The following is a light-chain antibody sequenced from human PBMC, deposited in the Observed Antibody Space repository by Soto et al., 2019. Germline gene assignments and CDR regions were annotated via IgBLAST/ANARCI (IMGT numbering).Light chain of an antibody. CDR2: GAS. CDR3: QQYNNWPYT. CDR1: QSVSSN. J-gene: IGKJ2*01. V-gene: IGKV3-15*01. Sequence: EIVMTQSPATLSVSPGERATLSCRASQSVSSNLAWYQQKPGQAPRLLIYGASTRATGIPARFSGSGSGTDFTLTISSLQSDDFALYYCQQYNNWPYTFGPRTKLEIK.